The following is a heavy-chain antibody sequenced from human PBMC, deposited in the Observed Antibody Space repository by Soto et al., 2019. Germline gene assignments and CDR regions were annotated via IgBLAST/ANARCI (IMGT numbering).Heavy chain of an antibody. CDR3: ATLPAAMYFYGSDV. CDR2: ILHSGST. D-gene: IGHD2-2*01. Sequence: SETLSLTCAVSGGSISGSYYYWAWVRQTPGKGLEWLGSILHSGSTYYNPSLKSRPTLSVDTSEDQFSLNLSSVTATDTGVYYCATLPAAMYFYGSDVWGPGTTVTVSS. J-gene: IGHJ6*02. V-gene: IGHV4-39*01. CDR1: GGSISGSYYY.